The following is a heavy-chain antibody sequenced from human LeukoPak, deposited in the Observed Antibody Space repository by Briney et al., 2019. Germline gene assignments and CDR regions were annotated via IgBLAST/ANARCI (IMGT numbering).Heavy chain of an antibody. CDR2: INPNSGGT. D-gene: IGHD3-22*01. Sequence: GASVKVSCKASGYTFTGYYMHWVRQAPGQGLEWMGWINPNSGGTNYAQKFQGRVTMTRDTSISTAYMELSRLRSDDTPVYYCARVQKLGITMTLSIWGQGTMVTVSS. CDR1: GYTFTGYY. CDR3: ARVQKLGITMTLSI. V-gene: IGHV1-2*02. J-gene: IGHJ3*02.